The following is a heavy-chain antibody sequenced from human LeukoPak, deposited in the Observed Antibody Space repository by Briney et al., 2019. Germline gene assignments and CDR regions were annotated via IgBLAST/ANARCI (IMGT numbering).Heavy chain of an antibody. J-gene: IGHJ4*02. CDR1: GFVFSSYD. CDR3: AALGDSIY. D-gene: IGHD1-26*01. CDR2: IGHAGDT. V-gene: IGHV3-13*01. Sequence: PGGSLRLSCAASGFVFSSYDMHLVRQVSGKGLEWVSAIGHAGDTYYADSVKGRFTISREDAKNYFFLQMNSLRAGDTAVYFCAALGDSIYWGQGTLVTVSS.